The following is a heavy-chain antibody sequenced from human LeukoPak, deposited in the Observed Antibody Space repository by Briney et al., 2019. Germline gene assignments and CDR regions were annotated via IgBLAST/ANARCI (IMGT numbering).Heavy chain of an antibody. CDR1: GFTFSSYA. V-gene: IGHV3-30-3*01. J-gene: IGHJ4*02. Sequence: GGSLRLSCVASGFTFSSYAMHWVRQAPGKGLEWVAVISYDGSNKYYADSVKGRFTISRDNSKNTLYLQMNSLRAEDTAVYYCAREEEALDYWGQGTLVTVSS. CDR3: AREEEALDY. CDR2: ISYDGSNK.